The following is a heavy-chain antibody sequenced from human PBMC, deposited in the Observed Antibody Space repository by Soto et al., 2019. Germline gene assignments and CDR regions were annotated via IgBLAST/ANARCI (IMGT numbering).Heavy chain of an antibody. V-gene: IGHV4-59*08. J-gene: IGHJ6*03. D-gene: IGHD3-16*01. CDR2: IYYSGST. CDR1: GDSMSSYY. Sequence: PSETLSLTCTVSGDSMSSYYWGWIRQPPGKGLEWIGYIYYSGSTNYNPSLKSRVTISVDASKNQFSLKLSSVTAADTAVYYCARRGKRPEYMDVWGKGTTVTVS. CDR3: ARRGKRPEYMDV.